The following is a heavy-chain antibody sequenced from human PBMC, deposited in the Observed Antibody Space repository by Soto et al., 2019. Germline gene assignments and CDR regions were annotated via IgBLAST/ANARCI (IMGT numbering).Heavy chain of an antibody. CDR1: GFIFSGYA. CDR2: ISYDGSNK. J-gene: IGHJ6*02. V-gene: IGHV3-30-3*01. D-gene: IGHD6-6*01. CDR3: ARDLQLVLYHYYYGMDV. Sequence: GGSLRLSCAASGFIFSGYAMHWVRQAPGKGLEWVAGISYDGSNKYYADSVKGRFTISRDSSKNTLYLQMNSLRVEDTAVYYCARDLQLVLYHYYYGMDVWGQGTTVTVYS.